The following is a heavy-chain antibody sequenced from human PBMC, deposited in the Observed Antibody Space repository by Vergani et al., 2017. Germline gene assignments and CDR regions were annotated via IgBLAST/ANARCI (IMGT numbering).Heavy chain of an antibody. V-gene: IGHV3-23*01. CDR1: GFSFPAYA. CDR2: VSGSSDTP. CDR3: TKGSRGYTGYFFDY. D-gene: IGHD2-2*02. Sequence: EVQLLESGGGLVQPGGSLRLSCEASGFSFPAYAMSWVGQAPGKGLEWVSRVSGSSDTPYYANSVKGRFILSRYNSKNTLHLQMNSLRADDTAVYYCTKGSRGYTGYFFDYWGQGALATVSS. J-gene: IGHJ4*02.